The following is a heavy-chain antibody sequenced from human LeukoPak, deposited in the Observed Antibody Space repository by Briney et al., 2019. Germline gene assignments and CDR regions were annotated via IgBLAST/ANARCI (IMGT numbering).Heavy chain of an antibody. D-gene: IGHD2/OR15-2a*01. V-gene: IGHV1-46*01. Sequence: ASVKVSCKASGYTFTSYYMHWVRQAPGQGLEWMGIINPSGGSTSYAQKFQGRVTMTRDTSTSTVYMELSSLRSEDTAVYYCVTELIYEAFDVWAQGTLVTVSS. CDR3: VTELIYEAFDV. CDR1: GYTFTSYY. J-gene: IGHJ5*02. CDR2: INPSGGST.